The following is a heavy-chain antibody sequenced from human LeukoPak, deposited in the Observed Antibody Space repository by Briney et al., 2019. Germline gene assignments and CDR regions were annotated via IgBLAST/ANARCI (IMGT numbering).Heavy chain of an antibody. CDR1: GFTFDDYA. J-gene: IGHJ4*02. V-gene: IGHV3-9*03. D-gene: IGHD4-17*01. CDR2: ISWNSGSI. Sequence: GRSLRLSCAASGFTFDDYAMHWARQAPGKGLEWVSGISWNSGSIGYADSVKGRFTISRDNAKNSLYLQMNSLRAEDMALYYCAKAGPPLDYGDYFDYWGQGTLVTVSS. CDR3: AKAGPPLDYGDYFDY.